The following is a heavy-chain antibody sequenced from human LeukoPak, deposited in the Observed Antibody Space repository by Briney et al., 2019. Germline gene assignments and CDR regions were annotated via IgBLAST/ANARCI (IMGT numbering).Heavy chain of an antibody. V-gene: IGHV1-24*01. J-gene: IGHJ5*02. CDR3: ATAPPNYYDSSGYYLVS. Sequence: ASVKVSCKVSGYTLTELSMHWVRQAPGKGLEWMGGFDPEGGETIYAQKFQGRVTMTEDTSTDTAYMELSSLRSEDTAVYYCATAPPNYYDSSGYYLVSWGQGTLVTVSS. CDR1: GYTLTELS. CDR2: FDPEGGET. D-gene: IGHD3-22*01.